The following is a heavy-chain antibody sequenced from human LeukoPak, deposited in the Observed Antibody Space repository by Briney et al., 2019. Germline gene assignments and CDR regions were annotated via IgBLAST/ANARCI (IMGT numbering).Heavy chain of an antibody. CDR2: ISWNSGSI. CDR3: AKDLSSGSYFETVFDY. Sequence: PGRSLTLSCAASGFTFDDYAMHWVRQAPGKGLEWVSGISWNSGSIGYADSVKGRFTISRDNAKNSLYLQMNSLRAEDTALYYCAKDLSSGSYFETVFDYWGQGTLVTVSS. J-gene: IGHJ4*02. V-gene: IGHV3-9*01. D-gene: IGHD1-26*01. CDR1: GFTFDDYA.